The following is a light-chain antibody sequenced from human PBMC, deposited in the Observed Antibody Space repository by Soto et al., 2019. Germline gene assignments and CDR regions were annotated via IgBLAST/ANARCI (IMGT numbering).Light chain of an antibody. CDR3: QPRYITPLT. V-gene: IGKV1-39*01. CDR2: VES. CDR1: QNIHNY. Sequence: DVPVTQSPSSLSASVGDRVTITCRASQNIHNYLNWYQQKPGQAPKLLISVESNLQSRVPSRFSGLRSGTEFTLTIRRLQPEYFATCSWQPRYITPLTFGEGPKWEI. J-gene: IGKJ4*01.